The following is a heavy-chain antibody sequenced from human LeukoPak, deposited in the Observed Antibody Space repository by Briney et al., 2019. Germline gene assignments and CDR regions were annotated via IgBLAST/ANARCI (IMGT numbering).Heavy chain of an antibody. D-gene: IGHD6-19*01. CDR1: GGTFSSYT. J-gene: IGHJ4*02. CDR3: ARATVAGRGYFDY. Sequence: SVKVSCKASGGTFSSYTISWVRQAPGQGLEWMGRIIPILGIANYAQKFQGRVTITADKSTSTAYMELSSLRSEDTAVYYCARATVAGRGYFDYWGQGTLVTVSS. V-gene: IGHV1-69*02. CDR2: IIPILGIA.